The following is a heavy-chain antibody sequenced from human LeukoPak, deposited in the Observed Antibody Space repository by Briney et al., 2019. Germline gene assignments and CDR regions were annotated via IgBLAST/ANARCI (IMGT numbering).Heavy chain of an antibody. J-gene: IGHJ4*02. CDR3: AADRAGSYLRFVY. CDR2: IVVGSGNT. D-gene: IGHD3-10*01. V-gene: IGHV1-58*01. Sequence: SVKVSCKASGFTFTSSVVQWVRQARGQRLEWIGWIVVGSGNTNYAQKFQERVTITRDMSTSTAYMELSSLRFEDTAVYYCAADRAGSYLRFVYWGQGTPVTASS. CDR1: GFTFTSSV.